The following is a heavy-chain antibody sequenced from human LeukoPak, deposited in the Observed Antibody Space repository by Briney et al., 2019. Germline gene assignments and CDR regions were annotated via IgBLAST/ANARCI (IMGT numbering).Heavy chain of an antibody. CDR1: GGSFSGYY. D-gene: IGHD6-13*01. CDR2: INHSGST. CDR3: ARSSSWGGDAFDI. V-gene: IGHV4-34*01. J-gene: IGHJ3*02. Sequence: SETLSLTCAVYGGSFSGYYWSWIRQPPGKGLEWIGEINHSGSTNYNPSLKSRVTISVDTSKNQFSLKLSSVTAADTAVYYCARSSSWGGDAFDIWGQGTMVTVSS.